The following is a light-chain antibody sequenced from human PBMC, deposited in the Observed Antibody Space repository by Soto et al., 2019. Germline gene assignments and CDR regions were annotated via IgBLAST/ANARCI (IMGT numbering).Light chain of an antibody. V-gene: IGKV3D-15*01. CDR3: QKYNNWPAIT. CDR1: QSVRSN. Sequence: EIVMTQSPATLSVSPGERTTLSCRASQSVRSNLAWYQQKPGQAPRLLMYGASNRATGIPHRFSGSGSGTEFTLTISRLQSEDFAVYYCQKYNNWPAITFGQGTRLEIK. J-gene: IGKJ5*01. CDR2: GAS.